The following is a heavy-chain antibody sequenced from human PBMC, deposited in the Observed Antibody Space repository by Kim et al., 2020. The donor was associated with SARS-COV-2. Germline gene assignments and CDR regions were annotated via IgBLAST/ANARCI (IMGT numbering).Heavy chain of an antibody. CDR3: AKEEYTSSSAYLDY. D-gene: IGHD6-6*01. Sequence: GGSLRLSCAASGFTFSSYGMHWVRQAPGKGLEWMGIISYDGSNKYYADSLKGRFTISRDNSKNTVYLQVTSLRAEDTAVYYCAKEEYTSSSAYLDYWGQGTLVTVSS. V-gene: IGHV3-30*18. J-gene: IGHJ4*02. CDR1: GFTFSSYG. CDR2: ISYDGSNK.